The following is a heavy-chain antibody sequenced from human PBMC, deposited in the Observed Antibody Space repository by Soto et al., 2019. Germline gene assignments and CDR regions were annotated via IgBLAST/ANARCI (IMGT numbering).Heavy chain of an antibody. V-gene: IGHV4-4*02. Sequence: PSETLSLTCAVSGGSISSSNWWSWVRQPPGKGLEWIGEIYQSGSTNYNPSLKSRVTISVDKSKNQFSLKLSSVTAADTAVYYCARGTPTYYDILTGPFYYFDYWGQGTLVTVSS. CDR2: IYQSGST. J-gene: IGHJ4*02. CDR3: ARGTPTYYDILTGPFYYFDY. D-gene: IGHD3-9*01. CDR1: GGSISSSNW.